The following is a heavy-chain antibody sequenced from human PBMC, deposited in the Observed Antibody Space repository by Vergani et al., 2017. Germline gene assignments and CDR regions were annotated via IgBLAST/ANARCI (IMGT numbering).Heavy chain of an antibody. J-gene: IGHJ4*02. CDR3: AKDSGEGYFFDY. CDR2: ISSSSKII. D-gene: IGHD1-26*01. Sequence: EVQLLESGGGWLQPGGSLRLTCAASEFTFSNYAMNWVRQAPGKGLKWVSYISSSSKIIYYVDSVKGRFTISRDNAKNSLFLQMNILRAEDTAVYYCAKDSGEGYFFDYWGQGTLVTVSS. V-gene: IGHV3-48*01. CDR1: EFTFSNYA.